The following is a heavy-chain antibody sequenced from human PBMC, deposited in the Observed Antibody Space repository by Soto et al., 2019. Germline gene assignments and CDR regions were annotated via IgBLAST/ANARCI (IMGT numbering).Heavy chain of an antibody. J-gene: IGHJ4*02. CDR1: GFTFTTYW. Sequence: GGSLRLSCAASGFTFTTYWMHWVRQAPGKGLVWVSRINGDGSSTKYADSVKGRFTISRDNAKNTLFLQMNSLRAEDTAVYYCASGWSYYSENWGQGALVTVSS. CDR3: ASGWSYYSEN. CDR2: INGDGSST. V-gene: IGHV3-74*03. D-gene: IGHD3-10*01.